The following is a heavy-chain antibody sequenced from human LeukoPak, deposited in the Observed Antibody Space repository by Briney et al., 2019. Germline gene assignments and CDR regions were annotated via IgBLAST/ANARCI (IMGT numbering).Heavy chain of an antibody. CDR3: ARVQGIVTHTENAFDI. J-gene: IGHJ4*02. D-gene: IGHD4-23*01. V-gene: IGHV3-23*01. CDR2: ISGSGGST. Sequence: PGGSLRLSCAASGFTFSSYAMSWVRQAPGKGLEWVSAISGSGGSTYYADSVKGRFTISRDNSKNTLYLQMNSLRAEDTAVYYCARVQGIVTHTENAFDIWDQGTLVTVSS. CDR1: GFTFSSYA.